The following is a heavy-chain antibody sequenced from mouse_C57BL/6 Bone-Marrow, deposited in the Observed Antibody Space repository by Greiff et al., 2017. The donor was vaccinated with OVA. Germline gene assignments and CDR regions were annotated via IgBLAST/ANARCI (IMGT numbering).Heavy chain of an antibody. Sequence: EVMLVESGGGLVQPGGSMKLSCAASGFTFSDAWMDWVRQSPEKGLEWVAEIRNKANNHATYYAESVKGRFTISRADSKSSVYLQMNSLRAEDTGIDYCTIPAGRRYYYAMDYWGQGTSVTVSS. D-gene: IGHD3-3*01. CDR1: GFTFSDAW. CDR2: IRNKANNHAT. V-gene: IGHV6-6*01. CDR3: TIPAGRRYYYAMDY. J-gene: IGHJ4*01.